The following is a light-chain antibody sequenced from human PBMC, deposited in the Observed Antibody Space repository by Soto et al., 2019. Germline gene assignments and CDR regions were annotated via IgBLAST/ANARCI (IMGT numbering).Light chain of an antibody. CDR1: QSVSGW. Sequence: DIQMTQSPSTLSASVGYRVTITCRASQSVSGWLAWYQQKPGKAPKVLIYQASGLGSGVPSRFSGSGSGTEFTLTISSLQPDDLATYYCQQYNTYPWTFGRGTKVDI. V-gene: IGKV1-5*03. CDR2: QAS. J-gene: IGKJ1*01. CDR3: QQYNTYPWT.